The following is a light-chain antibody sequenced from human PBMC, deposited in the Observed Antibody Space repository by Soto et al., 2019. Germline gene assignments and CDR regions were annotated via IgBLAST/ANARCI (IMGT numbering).Light chain of an antibody. Sequence: QSALTQPPSASGSPGQSVTISCTGTSSDVGGYNFVSWYQQHPGKAPKLMIYEVSKRPSGVPDRFSGSKSGNPASLTVSGLRGEDRADYHCSSYAGSHNLVFGGGTKL. J-gene: IGLJ2*01. V-gene: IGLV2-8*01. CDR2: EVS. CDR1: SSDVGGYNF. CDR3: SSYAGSHNLV.